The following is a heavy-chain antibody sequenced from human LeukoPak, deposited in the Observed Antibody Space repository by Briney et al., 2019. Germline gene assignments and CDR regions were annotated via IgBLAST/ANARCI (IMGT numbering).Heavy chain of an antibody. D-gene: IGHD2-15*01. CDR1: GFTFTDSA. Sequence: GGSLRLSCAASGFTFTDSAMSGVRQAPGKGLEWVSLITASGGNTFYADSVKGRFTISRDNSKNTLYLQMNSLTAEDTAVYYCAKHLRATPSYYFDYWGQGTLVTVSS. CDR3: AKHLRATPSYYFDY. CDR2: ITASGGNT. V-gene: IGHV3-23*01. J-gene: IGHJ4*02.